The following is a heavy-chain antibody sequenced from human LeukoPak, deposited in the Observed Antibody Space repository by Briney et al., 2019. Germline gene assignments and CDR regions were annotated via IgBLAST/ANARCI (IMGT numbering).Heavy chain of an antibody. D-gene: IGHD5/OR15-5a*01. CDR3: ASGVYYFDS. CDR2: MKEDGSEI. Sequence: PGGSLRLSCVASGFTFSTYWMTWVRQAPGRGLEWVAYMKEDGSEIYYLDSVKGRFTISRDNAKKSLYLQMSSLIAEDTAVYYCASGVYYFDSWGQGTLVTVSS. V-gene: IGHV3-7*01. J-gene: IGHJ4*02. CDR1: GFTFSTYW.